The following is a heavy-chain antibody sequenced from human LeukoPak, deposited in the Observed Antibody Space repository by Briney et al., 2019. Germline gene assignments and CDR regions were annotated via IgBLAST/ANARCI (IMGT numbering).Heavy chain of an antibody. D-gene: IGHD6-19*01. CDR2: ISGSGGST. J-gene: IGHJ3*02. Sequence: GGSLRLSCAASGLTFSSYAMSWVRQAPGKGLEWVSAISGSGGSTYYADSVKGRFTISRDNSKNTLYLQMNSLRAEDTAVYYCAKDYADSSGWYRAFDIWGQGTMVTVSS. CDR1: GLTFSSYA. V-gene: IGHV3-23*01. CDR3: AKDYADSSGWYRAFDI.